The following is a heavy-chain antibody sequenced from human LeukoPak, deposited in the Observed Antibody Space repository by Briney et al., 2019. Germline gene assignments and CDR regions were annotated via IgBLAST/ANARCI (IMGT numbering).Heavy chain of an antibody. CDR2: IYHSGST. CDR3: ARHVAGLFDY. Sequence: SETLSLTCAVSGYSISSGYYWGWIRQPPGKGLEWIGSIYHSGSTYYNPSLKSRVTISVDTSKNQFSLKLSSVTAADTAVYYCARHVAGLFDYWGQGTLVTVSS. D-gene: IGHD2-15*01. J-gene: IGHJ4*02. CDR1: GYSISSGYY. V-gene: IGHV4-38-2*01.